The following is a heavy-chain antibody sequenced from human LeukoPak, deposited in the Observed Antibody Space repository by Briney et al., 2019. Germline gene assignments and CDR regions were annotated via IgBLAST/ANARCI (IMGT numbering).Heavy chain of an antibody. Sequence: GGSLRLSCAASGFTFISYGMHGFRQAPGKGLEWVAFIRYDGSNKYYVDSVKGRFTISRDNAKNSLYLQMNSLRVEDTAVYYCARDKVTYWGRGTLVTVSS. CDR3: ARDKVTY. CDR2: IRYDGSNK. CDR1: GFTFISYG. V-gene: IGHV3-30*02. J-gene: IGHJ4*02.